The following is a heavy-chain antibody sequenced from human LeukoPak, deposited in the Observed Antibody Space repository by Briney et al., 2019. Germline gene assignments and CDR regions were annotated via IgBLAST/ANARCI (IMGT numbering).Heavy chain of an antibody. CDR2: ISSRGRDI. V-gene: IGHV3-21*01. J-gene: IGHJ4*02. D-gene: IGHD3-22*01. CDR3: ARDYYDSRGYYYLFDY. Sequence: PGGSLRLSCAASGFTFSTYAMTWVRQAPGKGLEWVSSISSRGRDIYYADSVKGRFTVSRDNAKNSLYLQMSSLRAEDTAVYYCARDYYDSRGYYYLFDYWGQGTLVTVSS. CDR1: GFTFSTYA.